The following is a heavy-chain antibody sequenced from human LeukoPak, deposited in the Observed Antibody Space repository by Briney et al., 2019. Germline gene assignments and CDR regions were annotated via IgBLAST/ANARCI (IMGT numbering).Heavy chain of an antibody. Sequence: GESLKISCKGSGYSFTSYWIGWVRQMPGKGLEWMGIIYPGDSDTRYSPSFQGQVTISADKSISTAYLQWSSLKASDTAMYYCARPRRGYYDGDAFDNWGQGTMVTVSS. V-gene: IGHV5-51*01. CDR2: IYPGDSDT. J-gene: IGHJ3*02. CDR1: GYSFTSYW. D-gene: IGHD3-22*01. CDR3: ARPRRGYYDGDAFDN.